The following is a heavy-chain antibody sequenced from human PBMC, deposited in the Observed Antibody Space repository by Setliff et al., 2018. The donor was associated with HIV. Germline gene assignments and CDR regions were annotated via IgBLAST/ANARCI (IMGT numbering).Heavy chain of an antibody. J-gene: IGHJ3*02. V-gene: IGHV3-48*01. CDR1: GFTFSGYG. D-gene: IGHD7-27*01. CDR2: IRSGSGTV. Sequence: PGESLKISCAASGFTFSGYGMNWVRQGPGKGLEWVSYIRSGSGTVYYADSVRGRFTMSRDNAKNSLYLQMNSLRAEDTAVYYCARDWPGYGFDIWGQGTMVTVSS. CDR3: ARDWPGYGFDI.